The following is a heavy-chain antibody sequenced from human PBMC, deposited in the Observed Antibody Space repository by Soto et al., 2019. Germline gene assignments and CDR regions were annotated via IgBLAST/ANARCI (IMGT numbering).Heavy chain of an antibody. CDR3: ARARGGGGITYNYYFDY. Sequence: GSLRLCGAASVFTVSNNYMTWVREAPGKGLEWVSILYIGGSTYYADSVKGRFTISRDNSKNTLYLQMHSLSAEDTAMYYCARARGGGGITYNYYFDYWGHGTQVTVSS. D-gene: IGHD3-16*01. J-gene: IGHJ4*01. CDR1: VFTVSNNY. CDR2: LYIGGST. V-gene: IGHV3-53*01.